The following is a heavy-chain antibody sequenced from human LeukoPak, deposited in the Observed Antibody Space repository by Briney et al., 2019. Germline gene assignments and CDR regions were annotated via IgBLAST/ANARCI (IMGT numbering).Heavy chain of an antibody. CDR3: ARHTYSYGYLVY. CDR1: GGSISRSSYY. V-gene: IGHV4-39*01. J-gene: IGHJ4*02. Sequence: PSETLSLTCTVSGGSISRSSYYWGWIRQPPGKGLEWIGSIYYSGSTYYNPSLKSRVTISVDTSKNQFSLKLSSVTAADTAVYYCARHTYSYGYLVYWGQGTLVTVSS. CDR2: IYYSGST. D-gene: IGHD5-18*01.